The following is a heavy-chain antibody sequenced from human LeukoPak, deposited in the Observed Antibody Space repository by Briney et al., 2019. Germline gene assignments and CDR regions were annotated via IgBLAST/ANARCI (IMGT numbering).Heavy chain of an antibody. Sequence: SVKVSCKASGGTVSSYTISWVRQAPGQGLEWMGRIIPILGIANYAQKFQGRVTITADKSTSTAYMELSSLRSEDTAVYYCARDPRIALDYYYYGMDVWGQGTTVTVSS. CDR1: GGTVSSYT. CDR2: IIPILGIA. V-gene: IGHV1-69*04. CDR3: ARDPRIALDYYYYGMDV. D-gene: IGHD1-14*01. J-gene: IGHJ6*02.